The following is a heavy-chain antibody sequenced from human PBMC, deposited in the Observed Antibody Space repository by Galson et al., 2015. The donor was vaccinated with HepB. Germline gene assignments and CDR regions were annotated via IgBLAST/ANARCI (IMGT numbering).Heavy chain of an antibody. D-gene: IGHD6-13*01. CDR2: ISHDGSNK. V-gene: IGHV3-30*18. CDR3: ANSIAAPYYDYYYGMDV. Sequence: SLRLSCAASGFTLSGCGMHWVRQAPGEGLEWVAVISHDGSNKYYADSVKGRFTISRDNSKNTLYLQMNSLRAEDTAVYYCANSIAAPYYDYYYGMDVWGQGTTVTVSS. J-gene: IGHJ6*02. CDR1: GFTLSGCG.